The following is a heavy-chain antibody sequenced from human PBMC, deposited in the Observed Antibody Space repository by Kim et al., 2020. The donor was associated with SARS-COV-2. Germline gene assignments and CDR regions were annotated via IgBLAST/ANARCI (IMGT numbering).Heavy chain of an antibody. CDR2: INHSGST. V-gene: IGHV4-34*01. CDR3: ARRRITMVRGVITPRGCY. CDR1: GGSFSGYY. J-gene: IGHJ4*03. Sequence: SETLSLTCAVYGGSFSGYYWSWIRQPPGKGLEWIGEINHSGSTNYNPSLKSRVTISVDTSKNQFSLKLSSVTAADTAVYYCARRRITMVRGVITPRGCY. D-gene: IGHD3-10*01.